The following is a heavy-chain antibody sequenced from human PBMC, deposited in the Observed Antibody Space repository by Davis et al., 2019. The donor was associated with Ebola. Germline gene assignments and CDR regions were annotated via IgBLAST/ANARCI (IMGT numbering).Heavy chain of an antibody. CDR3: GRDGWATVTTDY. CDR1: GFTFSSYG. D-gene: IGHD4-17*01. Sequence: GGSLRLSCAASGFTFSSYGMHWVRQAPGKGLEWVAFIRYDGSNKYYADSVRGRFTISRDNAKNSLYLQMNSLRDEDTAVYYCGRDGWATVTTDYWGQGTLVTVSS. V-gene: IGHV3-30*02. CDR2: IRYDGSNK. J-gene: IGHJ4*02.